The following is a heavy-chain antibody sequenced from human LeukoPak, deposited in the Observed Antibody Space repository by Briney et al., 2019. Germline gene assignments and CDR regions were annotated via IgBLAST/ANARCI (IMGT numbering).Heavy chain of an antibody. CDR3: AKSSGSGFDH. J-gene: IGHJ4*02. CDR2: ISGSGETT. CDR1: GFTFSNYA. Sequence: GGSLRLSCAASGFTFSNYAMSWVRQAPGKGLEWVSVISGSGETTYYADSVKGRFTISRDNSKNTVSLQMNSLRTDDTAVYFCAKSSGSGFDHWGQGTLVTVSS. D-gene: IGHD1-26*01. V-gene: IGHV3-23*01.